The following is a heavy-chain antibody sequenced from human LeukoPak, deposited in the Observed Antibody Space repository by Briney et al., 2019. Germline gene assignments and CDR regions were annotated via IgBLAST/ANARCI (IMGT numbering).Heavy chain of an antibody. CDR2: ISSSGSTI. V-gene: IGHV3-48*03. Sequence: PGGSLRLSCAASGFTFSSYEMNWVRQAPGKGLEWVSYISSSGSTIYYADSVKGRFTISRDNAKNSLFLQMKSLRAEDTAVYYCAREKEEAFDIWGQGTMVTVSS. J-gene: IGHJ3*02. CDR1: GFTFSSYE. CDR3: AREKEEAFDI.